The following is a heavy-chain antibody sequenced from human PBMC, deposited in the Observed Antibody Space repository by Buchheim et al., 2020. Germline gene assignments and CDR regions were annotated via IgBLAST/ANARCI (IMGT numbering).Heavy chain of an antibody. Sequence: QVQLVESGGGVVQPGRSLRLSCAASGFTFSSYGMHWFRQAPGKGLEWVAVISYAGSNKYYADCVTGRFTISRDNSKNTLYMQMNSLRAENTAVYYCSKEGIWSGHDRDYYYGMDVWGQGTT. D-gene: IGHD3-3*01. CDR1: GFTFSSYG. V-gene: IGHV3-30*18. CDR2: ISYAGSNK. CDR3: SKEGIWSGHDRDYYYGMDV. J-gene: IGHJ6*01.